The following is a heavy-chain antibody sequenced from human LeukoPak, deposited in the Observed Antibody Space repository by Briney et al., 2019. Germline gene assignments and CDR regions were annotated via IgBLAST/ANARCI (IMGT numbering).Heavy chain of an antibody. CDR3: ARAREETYYYGSGSYYMDV. Sequence: GGSLRLSCAASGFTFSSYSMNWVRQAPGKGLEWVSYISSSSSTIYYADSVKGRFTISRDIAKNSLYLQMNSLRAEDTAVYYCARAREETYYYGSGSYYMDVWGKGTTVTVSS. V-gene: IGHV3-48*01. CDR1: GFTFSSYS. CDR2: ISSSSSTI. D-gene: IGHD3-10*01. J-gene: IGHJ6*03.